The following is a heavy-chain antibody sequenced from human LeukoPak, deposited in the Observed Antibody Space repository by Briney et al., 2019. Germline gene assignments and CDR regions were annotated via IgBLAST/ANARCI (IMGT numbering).Heavy chain of an antibody. D-gene: IGHD1-26*01. CDR1: GGTFSSYA. V-gene: IGHV1-69*05. CDR3: ARGSRGAGPYYYYYYMGV. J-gene: IGHJ6*03. Sequence: SVKVSCKASGGTFSSYAISWVRQAPGQGLEWMGGIIPIFGTANYAQKFQGRVTITTDESTSTAYMELSSLRSEDTAVYYCARGSRGAGPYYYYYYMGVWGKGTTVTVSS. CDR2: IIPIFGTA.